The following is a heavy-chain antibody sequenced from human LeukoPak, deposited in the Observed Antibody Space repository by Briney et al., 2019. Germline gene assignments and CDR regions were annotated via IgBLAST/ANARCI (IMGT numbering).Heavy chain of an antibody. CDR3: ATDRDNSDWQKRFDS. CDR1: GFTFSTYW. V-gene: IGHV3-7*01. CDR2: INQDASEI. D-gene: IGHD2-21*02. J-gene: IGHJ4*02. Sequence: VGSLRLSCAASGFTFSTYWMNWYRQAPGKGLEWVGNINQDASEINYVDSVRGRFTISRDNAKNSLHLQMNSLRAEDTAVYYCATDRDNSDWQKRFDSWGQRTLVTVSS.